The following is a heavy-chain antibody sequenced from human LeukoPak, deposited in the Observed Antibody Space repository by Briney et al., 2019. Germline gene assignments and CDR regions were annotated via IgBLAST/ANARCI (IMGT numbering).Heavy chain of an antibody. J-gene: IGHJ4*02. D-gene: IGHD3-10*01. CDR1: GYTFTSHG. CDR3: ARAGLLWFGEFLDY. CDR2: ISGYNGNT. V-gene: IGHV1-18*01. Sequence: GASVKVSCTASGYTFTSHGISWVRQAPGQGLEWMGWISGYNGNTKYAQKFQGRVTMTTDTSTTTAYMELRSLRSDDTAVYYCARAGLLWFGEFLDYWGQGTLVTVSS.